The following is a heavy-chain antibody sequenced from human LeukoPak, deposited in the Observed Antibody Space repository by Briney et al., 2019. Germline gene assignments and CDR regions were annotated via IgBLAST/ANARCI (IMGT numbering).Heavy chain of an antibody. CDR1: GGSISSYY. J-gene: IGHJ6*03. V-gene: IGHV4-4*09. CDR3: ARGILHYYYYMDV. CDR2: IYTSGST. Sequence: SETLSLTCTVSGGSISSYYWSWIRQPPGKGLEWIGYIYTSGSTNYNPSLKSRVTISVDTSKNQFSLKLSSVTAADTAVYYCARGILHYYYYMDVWGKGTTVTVSS. D-gene: IGHD1-14*01.